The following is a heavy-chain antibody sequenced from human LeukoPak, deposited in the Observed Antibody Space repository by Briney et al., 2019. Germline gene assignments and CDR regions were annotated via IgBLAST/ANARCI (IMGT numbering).Heavy chain of an antibody. CDR1: GFTFSSYG. CDR2: ISYDGSNK. V-gene: IGHV3-30*18. D-gene: IGHD1-26*01. Sequence: GRSLRLSCAASGFTFSSYGMHWVRQAPGKGLEWVAVISYDGSNKYYADSVKGRFTISRDNSKNTLYLQMNSLRAEDTAVYYCAKDGGSYVPEAGGDAFDIWGQGTMVTVSS. CDR3: AKDGGSYVPEAGGDAFDI. J-gene: IGHJ3*02.